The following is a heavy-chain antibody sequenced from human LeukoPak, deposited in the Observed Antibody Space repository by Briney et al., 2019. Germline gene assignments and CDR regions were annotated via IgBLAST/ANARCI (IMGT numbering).Heavy chain of an antibody. Sequence: GASVNVSCKASGYTFTSYDINWVRQATGQGLEWMGWMNLNSGNTGYAQKFQGRVTMTRNTSISTAYMELSSLRSEDTAVYYCARGTQNLVGATLDYWGQGTLVTVSS. D-gene: IGHD1-26*01. CDR3: ARGTQNLVGATLDY. CDR2: MNLNSGNT. CDR1: GYTFTSYD. J-gene: IGHJ4*02. V-gene: IGHV1-8*01.